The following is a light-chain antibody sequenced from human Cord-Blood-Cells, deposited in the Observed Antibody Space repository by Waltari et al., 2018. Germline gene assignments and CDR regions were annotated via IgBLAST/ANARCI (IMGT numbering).Light chain of an antibody. CDR3: LLSHSGAWV. CDR2: DTS. Sequence: QAVVTQEPSLTVSPGGTVTLTCGSSTGAVTSGHYHYWFQQKTGQAPRTLIYDTSNTHSWTPARFSGSLLGGKAALTLSGAQSEDETEYYCLLSHSGAWVFGGGTKLTVL. J-gene: IGLJ3*02. V-gene: IGLV7-46*01. CDR1: TGAVTSGHY.